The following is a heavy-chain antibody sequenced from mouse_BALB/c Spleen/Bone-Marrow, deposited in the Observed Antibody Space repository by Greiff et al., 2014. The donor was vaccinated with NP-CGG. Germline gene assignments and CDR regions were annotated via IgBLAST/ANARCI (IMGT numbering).Heavy chain of an antibody. CDR1: GYSITSGYS. CDR3: ARPGNYDSTLAY. Sequence: VQLQQSGPDLVKPSQSVSLTCTVTGYSITSGYSWHWIRQFPGNKLEWMGYIHYSGCTNYNPSLKSRISITRDTSKNQFFLQLNSVTTEDTATYYCARPGNYDSTLAYWGQGTLVTVSA. CDR2: IHYSGCT. V-gene: IGHV3-1*02. J-gene: IGHJ3*01. D-gene: IGHD2-4*01.